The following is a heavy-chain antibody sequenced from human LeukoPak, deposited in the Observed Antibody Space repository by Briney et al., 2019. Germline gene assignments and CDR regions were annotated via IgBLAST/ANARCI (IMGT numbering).Heavy chain of an antibody. Sequence: GGSLRLSCAASGFTFSTQAMSWVRQAPGKGLEWVSAISSSGSDTYHADSVKGRFTISRDKSKNTLYLQMNSLRAEDTAVYYCARQIGYCSSGTCYFDFWGQGSLVTVSS. J-gene: IGHJ4*02. CDR3: ARQIGYCSSGTCYFDF. V-gene: IGHV3-23*01. D-gene: IGHD2-15*01. CDR1: GFTFSTQA. CDR2: ISSSGSDT.